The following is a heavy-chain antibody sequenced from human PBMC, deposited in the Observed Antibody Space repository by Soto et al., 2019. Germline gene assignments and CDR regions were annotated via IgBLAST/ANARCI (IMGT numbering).Heavy chain of an antibody. CDR2: IYYSGST. V-gene: IGHV4-59*01. CDR3: ARALKGVGSAFDI. CDR1: GGSISSYY. Sequence: QVQLQESGPGLVKPSETLSLTCTVSGGSISSYYWSWIRQPPGKGLEWIGYIYYSGSTNYNPYLKSRVTISVDTSKNQFSLKLSSVTAADTAVYYCARALKGVGSAFDIWGQGTMVTVSS. J-gene: IGHJ3*02. D-gene: IGHD3-3*01.